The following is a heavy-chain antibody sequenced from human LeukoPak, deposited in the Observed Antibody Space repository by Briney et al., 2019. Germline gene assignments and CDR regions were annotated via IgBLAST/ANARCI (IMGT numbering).Heavy chain of an antibody. D-gene: IGHD1-1*01. CDR3: ARDIATVQHQD. CDR2: ISAYNGNT. Sequence: ASVKVSCKTSGGTFNNSAISWVRQAPGQGLEWMGWISAYNGNTNYVQKFRGRVAMTTDTSTGTVYMDLRSLRSDDTAVYYCARDIATVQHQDWGQGTLVTVSS. CDR1: GGTFNNSA. V-gene: IGHV1-18*01. J-gene: IGHJ4*02.